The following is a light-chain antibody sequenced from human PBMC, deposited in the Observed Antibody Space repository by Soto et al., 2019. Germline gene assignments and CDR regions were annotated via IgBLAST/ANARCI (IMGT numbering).Light chain of an antibody. V-gene: IGKV1-12*01. CDR2: AAS. CDR3: QQTNSFPRT. CDR1: QGIVNW. Sequence: IQMTQSPSSVFASVGDRVTITCRASQGIVNWLAWYQQKPGKAPKLLIYAASSVQNGVPSRFSGSASGTEFTLTISSLQPDDFATYYCQQTNSFPRTFGQGTRLEIK. J-gene: IGKJ5*01.